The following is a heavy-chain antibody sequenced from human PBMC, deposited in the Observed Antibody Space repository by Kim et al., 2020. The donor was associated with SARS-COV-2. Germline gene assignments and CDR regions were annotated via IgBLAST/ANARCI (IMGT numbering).Heavy chain of an antibody. Sequence: GGSLRLSCAASGFTFSSYAIHWVRQAPGKGLEWVAVISYDGSNKYYADSVKGRFTISRDSSMNTLYLQMNSLRAEDAAVYYCARDPTPMVWGYFDYWGQG. CDR1: GFTFSSYA. V-gene: IGHV3-30*04. CDR3: ARDPTPMVWGYFDY. CDR2: ISYDGSNK. D-gene: IGHD5-18*01. J-gene: IGHJ4*02.